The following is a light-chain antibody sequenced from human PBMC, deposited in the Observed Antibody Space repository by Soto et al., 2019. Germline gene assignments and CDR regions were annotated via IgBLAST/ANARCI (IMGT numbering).Light chain of an antibody. CDR2: EVR. CDR1: SSDVGGFNY. V-gene: IGLV2-14*01. J-gene: IGLJ1*01. Sequence: QSVLTQPASVSGSPGQSITISCTGTSSDVGGFNYVSWYQQHPGKTPKLLIYEVRNRPSGVSNRFSGSKSGNTASLTISGLQAEAEADYYCSSYTSSSSGVFGPGTKLTVL. CDR3: SSYTSSSSGV.